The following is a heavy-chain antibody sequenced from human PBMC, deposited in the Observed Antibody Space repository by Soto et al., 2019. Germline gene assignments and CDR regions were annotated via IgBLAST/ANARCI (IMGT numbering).Heavy chain of an antibody. D-gene: IGHD2-2*01. J-gene: IGHJ4*02. Sequence: QVQLQESGPGLVKPSQTLSLTCTVSGGSISSGGYYWSWIRQHPGKGLEWIGYIYHSGSTYYNPSLKSRLTISVDTSKNQFFLKLSSVTAADTAVYYCAREHCSSTTCYPFFDYWGQGTLVTVSS. V-gene: IGHV4-31*03. CDR2: IYHSGST. CDR1: GGSISSGGYY. CDR3: AREHCSSTTCYPFFDY.